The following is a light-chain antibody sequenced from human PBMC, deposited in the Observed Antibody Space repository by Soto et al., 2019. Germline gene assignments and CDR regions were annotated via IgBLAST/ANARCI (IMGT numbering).Light chain of an antibody. V-gene: IGKV3-20*01. CDR3: QQYSSSPLT. J-gene: IGKJ4*01. CDR1: QSVSLTA. CDR2: GAS. Sequence: EIVLTQSPGALSLSPGERATLSCSASQSVSLTALAWYQHKPGQAPRLLIYGASFRATGIPHRFSGSGAGTEFTLTISSLESEDAAVYYCQQYSSSPLTFGGGTKVDIK.